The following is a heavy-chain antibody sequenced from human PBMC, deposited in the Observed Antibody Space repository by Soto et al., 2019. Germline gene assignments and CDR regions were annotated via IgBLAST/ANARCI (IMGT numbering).Heavy chain of an antibody. J-gene: IGHJ6*03. CDR3: AKDRGYGDHYGDVNYYYMDV. Sequence: EVQLLESGGGLVQPGGSLRLSCAASGFTFSSYAMSWVRQAPGKGLEWVSAISGSGGSTYYADSVKGRFTISRDNSKNTLYLQMNSLRAEDTAVYYCAKDRGYGDHYGDVNYYYMDVWGKGTTVTVSS. V-gene: IGHV3-23*01. CDR2: ISGSGGST. CDR1: GFTFSSYA. D-gene: IGHD4-17*01.